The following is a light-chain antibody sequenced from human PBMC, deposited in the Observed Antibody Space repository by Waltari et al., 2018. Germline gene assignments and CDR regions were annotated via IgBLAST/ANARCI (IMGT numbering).Light chain of an antibody. CDR1: QSISTS. CDR3: QQSYSSPWT. Sequence: DIQMTQSPSSLSASVGDRVTIICRASQSISTSLNWFQQKAGKAPNLRIYAVCSLQSGVPSRLSGSGSGTYCTLTISSLQPEDFAAYYCQQSYSSPWTFGQGTKVEVK. J-gene: IGKJ1*01. V-gene: IGKV1-39*01. CDR2: AVC.